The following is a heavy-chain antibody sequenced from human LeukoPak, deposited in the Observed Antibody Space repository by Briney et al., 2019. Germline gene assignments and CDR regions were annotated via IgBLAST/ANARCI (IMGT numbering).Heavy chain of an antibody. J-gene: IGHJ4*02. CDR3: ARDCLFRSSQDY. Sequence: SETLSLTCTVSGGSISSYYWSWIRQPAGKGLEWIGRIYTSGSTTYNPSLKGRVTMSVDTSKNQFSLKLSSVTAADTAVYYCARDCLFRSSQDYWGQGTLVTVSS. V-gene: IGHV4-4*07. CDR1: GGSISSYY. CDR2: IYTSGST. D-gene: IGHD1-26*01.